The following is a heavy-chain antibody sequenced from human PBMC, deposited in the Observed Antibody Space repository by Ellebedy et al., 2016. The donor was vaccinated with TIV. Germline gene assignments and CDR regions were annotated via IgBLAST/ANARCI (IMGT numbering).Heavy chain of an antibody. V-gene: IGHV3-23*01. CDR2: ITGGSSDT. CDR3: ARGGGGTYSSPVFY. J-gene: IGHJ4*02. D-gene: IGHD1-26*01. CDR1: GFNFGRKL. Sequence: GESLKISCAASGFNFGRKLMAWVRQAPGKGLEWVSSITGGSSDTYYADSVKGRFTISRDNSKDTLFLQMNSLRAEDTAVYYCARGGGGTYSSPVFYWGQGTLVTVSS.